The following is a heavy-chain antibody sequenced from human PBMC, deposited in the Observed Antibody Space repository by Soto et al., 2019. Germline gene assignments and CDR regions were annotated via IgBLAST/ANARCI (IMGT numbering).Heavy chain of an antibody. CDR3: ARPIAVAAKSGIDI. CDR1: GYSFASYW. D-gene: IGHD6-19*01. V-gene: IGHV5-51*01. CDR2: IYPDDSDT. J-gene: IGHJ6*02. Sequence: PGESLRISCKGSGYSFASYWIAWVRQMPGKGLEWMGIIYPDDSDTRYSPSFQGQVTISADKSISTAYLQWSSLKASDTAMYYCARPIAVAAKSGIDIWGQRTTLTSSS.